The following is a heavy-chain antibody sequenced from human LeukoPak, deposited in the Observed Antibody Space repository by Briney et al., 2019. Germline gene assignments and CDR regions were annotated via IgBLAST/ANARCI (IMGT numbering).Heavy chain of an antibody. CDR1: GGSFSGYY. V-gene: IGHV4-34*01. CDR3: ARSIRGYSYGNFDY. Sequence: SETLSLTCAVYGGSFSGYYWSWIRQPPGKGLEWIGEINHSGSTNYNPSLKSRVTISVDTSKNQFSLKLSSVTAADTAVYYCARSIRGYSYGNFDYWGQGTLVTVSS. D-gene: IGHD5-18*01. CDR2: INHSGST. J-gene: IGHJ4*02.